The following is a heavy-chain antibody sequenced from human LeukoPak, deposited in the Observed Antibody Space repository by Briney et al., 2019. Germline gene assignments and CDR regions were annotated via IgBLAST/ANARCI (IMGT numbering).Heavy chain of an antibody. CDR3: AKDRRVVAHFDY. D-gene: IGHD2-15*01. CDR1: GFTFSSYA. V-gene: IGHV3-23*01. Sequence: GGSLRLSCAASGFTFSSYAMSWVRQAPGKGLECISGFSGSGGSTYYADSVKGRFTISRDNSKNTLYLQMNSLRAEDTAVYYCAKDRRVVAHFDYWGQGTLVTVSS. CDR2: FSGSGGST. J-gene: IGHJ4*02.